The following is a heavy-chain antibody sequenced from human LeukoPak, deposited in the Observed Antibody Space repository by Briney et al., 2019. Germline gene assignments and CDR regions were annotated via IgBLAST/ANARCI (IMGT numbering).Heavy chain of an antibody. Sequence: SQTLSLTCSSSGDSVSSNGAAWDWTRQSPSRGLEWLGRTYYRSQQWYSDYAPSVKGRITINAHTSQNQFSLHLNSVTPEDPAVYYCGRETDFGVVTNWGQGTLVTVSS. CDR2: TYYRSQQWYS. J-gene: IGHJ4*02. V-gene: IGHV6-1*01. D-gene: IGHD3-3*01. CDR3: GRETDFGVVTN. CDR1: GDSVSSNGAA.